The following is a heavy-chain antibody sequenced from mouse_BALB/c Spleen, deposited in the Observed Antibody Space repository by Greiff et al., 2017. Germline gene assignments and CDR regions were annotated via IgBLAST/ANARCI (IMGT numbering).Heavy chain of an antibody. CDR3: ARHERLLRYFDV. V-gene: IGHV5-12-1*01. CDR2: ISSGGGST. CDR1: GFAFSSYD. D-gene: IGHD2-3*01. Sequence: EVKLMESGGGLVKPGGSLKLSCAASGFAFSSYDMSWVRQTPEKRLEWVAYISSGGGSTYYPDTVKGRFTISRDNAKNTLYLQMSSLKSEDTAMYYCARHERLLRYFDVWGAGTTVTVSS. J-gene: IGHJ1*01.